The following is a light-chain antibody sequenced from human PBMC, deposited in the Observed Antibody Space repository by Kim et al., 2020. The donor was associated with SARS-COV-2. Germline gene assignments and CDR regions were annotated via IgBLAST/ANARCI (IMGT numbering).Light chain of an antibody. CDR1: ESFNSNY. CDR3: QQYGGSPMIT. Sequence: EIVLTQSPDTLSLSPGERATLSCRASESFNSNYLAWYQQRPGQAPRLLVYGASSRATGIPDKFSGSGSGTDFTLTISRLEPEDFAVYYCQQYGGSPMITFGQGTRLEIK. V-gene: IGKV3-20*01. J-gene: IGKJ5*01. CDR2: GAS.